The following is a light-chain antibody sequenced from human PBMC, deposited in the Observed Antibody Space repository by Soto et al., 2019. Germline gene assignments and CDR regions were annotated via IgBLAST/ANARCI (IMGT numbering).Light chain of an antibody. V-gene: IGKV1-5*03. CDR3: HQYHKFPYT. CDR1: QSISAW. Sequence: DIQMTQSPSTLSASVEDRVTITCRASQSISAWLAWYQQKPGKAPKLLVYKASTLETGVPSRFSGSGSGTEFTLTISSRQPDDFATYYGHQYHKFPYTFGQGTKLEIK. J-gene: IGKJ2*01. CDR2: KAS.